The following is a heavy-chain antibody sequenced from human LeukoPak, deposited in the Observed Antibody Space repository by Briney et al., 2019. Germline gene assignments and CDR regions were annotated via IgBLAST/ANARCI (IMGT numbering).Heavy chain of an antibody. V-gene: IGHV4-59*08. CDR1: GGSISSYY. CDR3: ARVGGGDFGDY. Sequence: SETLSLTCTVSGGSISSYYWSWIRQSPGKGLEWIGYIYSSGSTNSNPSLKSRLTMSVDTSKNQFSLKLSSVTAADTAVYYCARVGGGDFGDYWGQGTLVTVSS. D-gene: IGHD2-21*02. J-gene: IGHJ4*02. CDR2: IYSSGST.